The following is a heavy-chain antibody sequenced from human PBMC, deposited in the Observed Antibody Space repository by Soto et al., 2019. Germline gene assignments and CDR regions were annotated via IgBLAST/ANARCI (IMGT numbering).Heavy chain of an antibody. J-gene: IGHJ4*02. V-gene: IGHV3-74*01. Sequence: GSLRLSCAASGFTFSSYWMHWVRQAPGKGLVWVSRINSDGSSTSYADSVKGRFTISRDNAKNTLYLQMNSLRAEDTAVYYCARADCSGGSCYGRRPIDYWGQGTLVTVSS. CDR2: INSDGSST. CDR3: ARADCSGGSCYGRRPIDY. D-gene: IGHD2-15*01. CDR1: GFTFSSYW.